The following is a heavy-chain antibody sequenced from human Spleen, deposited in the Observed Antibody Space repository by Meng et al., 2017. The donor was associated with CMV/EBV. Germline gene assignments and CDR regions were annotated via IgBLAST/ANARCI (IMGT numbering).Heavy chain of an antibody. Sequence: GESLKISCAASGFIFSSYSMNWVRQAPGKGLEWVSVFYRGGDTSYADSVKGRFTISTDNSKNTLYHQMNSLRPEDTAVYYCARDPPNYYDSSGYVTDYWGQGTLVTVSS. CDR3: ARDPPNYYDSSGYVTDY. CDR1: GFIFSSYS. D-gene: IGHD3-22*01. CDR2: FYRGGDT. V-gene: IGHV3-66*02. J-gene: IGHJ4*02.